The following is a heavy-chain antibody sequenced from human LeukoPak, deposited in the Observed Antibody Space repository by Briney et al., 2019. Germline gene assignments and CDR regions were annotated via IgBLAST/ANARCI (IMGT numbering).Heavy chain of an antibody. D-gene: IGHD3-22*01. CDR2: ITSSSSYI. V-gene: IGHV3-21*01. CDR3: ARHVVAVGFDY. Sequence: GGSLRLSCAASGFSFSSYSMNWVRQAPGKGLEWVSSITSSSSYIYYADSLKGRFTISRDNAKNSLYLQMNSLRAEDTAIYYCARHVVAVGFDYWGQGTLVTVSS. J-gene: IGHJ4*02. CDR1: GFSFSSYS.